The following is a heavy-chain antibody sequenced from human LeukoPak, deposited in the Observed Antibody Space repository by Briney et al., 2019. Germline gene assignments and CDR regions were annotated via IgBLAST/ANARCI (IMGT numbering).Heavy chain of an antibody. CDR2: INPAGGST. D-gene: IGHD6-13*01. V-gene: IGHV1-46*01. CDR1: GYTFTTYY. Sequence: ASVKVSCKASGYTFTTYYIHWVRQAPGQGLEWMGIINPAGGSTTYAQKFQGRVTMTRDTSTSTVFMEVNSLRSEDTAVYYCALYSSTWYWGQGTLVTVSS. CDR3: ALYSSTWY. J-gene: IGHJ4*02.